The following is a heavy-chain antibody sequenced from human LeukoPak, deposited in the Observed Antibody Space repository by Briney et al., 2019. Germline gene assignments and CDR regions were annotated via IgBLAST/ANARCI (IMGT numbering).Heavy chain of an antibody. J-gene: IGHJ4*02. Sequence: NASETLSLTCAVYGGSFSGYYWSWIRQPPGKGLEWIGEINHSGSTNYNPSLKSRVTISVDTSKNQFSLKLSSVTAADTAVYYCARGGWLYYYDSSGRFNYWGQGTLVTVSS. CDR3: ARGGWLYYYDSSGRFNY. D-gene: IGHD3-22*01. CDR2: INHSGST. V-gene: IGHV4-34*01. CDR1: GGSFSGYY.